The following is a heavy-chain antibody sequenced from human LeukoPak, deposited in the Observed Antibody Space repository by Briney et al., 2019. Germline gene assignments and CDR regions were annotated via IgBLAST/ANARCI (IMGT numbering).Heavy chain of an antibody. CDR3: ARDQPVAGD. CDR1: GFTVSTNY. CDR2: IFNDGNA. Sequence: GGSLRLSCAASGFTVSTNYMTWVRQAPGKGLEWVSVIFNDGNAYYADSVKGRFTISRDNSKNTLYLQMNSLRAEDTALYYCARDQPVAGDWGQGPRVTVSS. V-gene: IGHV3-66*01. J-gene: IGHJ4*02. D-gene: IGHD6-19*01.